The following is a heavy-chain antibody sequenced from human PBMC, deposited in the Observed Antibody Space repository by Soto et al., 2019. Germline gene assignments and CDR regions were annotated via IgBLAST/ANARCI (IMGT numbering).Heavy chain of an antibody. CDR2: IYPGDSDT. CDR3: ARLGKDSSSSYYYYYYGMDV. CDR1: GYSFSSYW. V-gene: IGHV5-51*01. D-gene: IGHD6-6*01. Sequence: PGGSLKISRKGSGYSFSSYWVGWVRPIPVKSLEWLGIIYPGDSDTRYSPSFQGQVTISADKSISTAYLQWSSLKASDTAMYYCARLGKDSSSSYYYYYYGMDVWGQGTTVTVSS. J-gene: IGHJ6*02.